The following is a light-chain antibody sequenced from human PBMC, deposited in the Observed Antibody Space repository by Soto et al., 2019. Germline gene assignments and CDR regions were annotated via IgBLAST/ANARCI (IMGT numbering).Light chain of an antibody. CDR1: SSDVGGYNL. J-gene: IGLJ2*01. CDR2: QDT. V-gene: IGLV2-23*01. Sequence: QSALTQPASVSGSPRQSITISCTGTSSDVGGYNLVSWYQQHPGKAPKLIIYQDTQRPSGVSDRFSASKSGNTASLTISGLQTEDEADYYCCSYAGSYTLILGGGPKLTVL. CDR3: CSYAGSYTLI.